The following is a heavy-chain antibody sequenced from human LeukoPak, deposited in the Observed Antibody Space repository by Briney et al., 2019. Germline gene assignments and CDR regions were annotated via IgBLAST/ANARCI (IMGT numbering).Heavy chain of an antibody. CDR1: GFTFTNYA. CDR2: VSGSGDTT. D-gene: IGHD2-15*01. Sequence: PGGSLRLSCAASGFTFTNYAMTWVRQAPGKGLEWVSTVSGSGDTTYYADSVKGRFTVSRDDSENTLYLQMNSLRAEDTAVYYCAKVRSSSAYSCYNYWGQGTLVTVSS. CDR3: AKVRSSSAYSCYNY. V-gene: IGHV3-23*01. J-gene: IGHJ4*02.